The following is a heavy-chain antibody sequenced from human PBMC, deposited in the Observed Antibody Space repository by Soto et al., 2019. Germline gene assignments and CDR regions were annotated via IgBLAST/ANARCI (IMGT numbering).Heavy chain of an antibody. J-gene: IGHJ6*02. D-gene: IGHD3-10*01. CDR1: GFAFRTYT. V-gene: IGHV3-21*01. CDR2: IRGFSPYT. Sequence: GGSLRLSCISSGFAFRTYTMNWFRQAPGKGLEWVSGIRGFSPYTFYAESVKGRFTISRDNAKNSLYLQMNSLRAEDTAVYYCARDRGYDAHDYYYNAMDVWGQGTTVTVSS. CDR3: ARDRGYDAHDYYYNAMDV.